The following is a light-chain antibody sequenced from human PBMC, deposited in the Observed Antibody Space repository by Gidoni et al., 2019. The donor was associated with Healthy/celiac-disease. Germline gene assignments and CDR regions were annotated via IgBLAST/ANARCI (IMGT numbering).Light chain of an antibody. CDR1: QSVLYSSNNKNY. V-gene: IGKV4-1*01. Sequence: DIVMTQSPDSRAVSLGERATITCKSSQSVLYSSNNKNYLAWYQQKPGQPPKLLIYWASTRESGVPDRFSGSGSGTDFTLTISSLQAEDVAVYYCQQYYSTPYTFGQGTKLEIK. J-gene: IGKJ2*01. CDR2: WAS. CDR3: QQYYSTPYT.